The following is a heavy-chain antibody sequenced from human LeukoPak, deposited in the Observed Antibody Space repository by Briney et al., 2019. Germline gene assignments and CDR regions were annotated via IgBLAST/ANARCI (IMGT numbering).Heavy chain of an antibody. CDR2: IWSDGSNK. J-gene: IGHJ4*02. D-gene: IGHD3-10*01. Sequence: GGSLRLSCAASGFTFSDYGIHWVRQAPGKGVEWVAVIWSDGSNKYYADSVKGRFTISRDNSKKTLYLQMNSLRVEDTAVYYCVRASGSFDYWGQGTLVTVSS. CDR3: VRASGSFDY. CDR1: GFTFSDYG. V-gene: IGHV3-33*01.